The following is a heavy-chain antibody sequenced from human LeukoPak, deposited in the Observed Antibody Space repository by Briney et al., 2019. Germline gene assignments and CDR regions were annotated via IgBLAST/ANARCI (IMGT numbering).Heavy chain of an antibody. J-gene: IGHJ4*02. D-gene: IGHD5-18*01. CDR1: GGSISSYY. V-gene: IGHV4-59*01. CDR2: IYYSGST. Sequence: PSETLSLTCTVSGGSISSYYWSWIRQPPGKGLEWIGYIYYSGSTNYNPSLKSRVTISLDTSKNQFSLKLSSVTAADTAVYYCARTGYRYYFDSWGQGTLVTVSS. CDR3: ARTGYRYYFDS.